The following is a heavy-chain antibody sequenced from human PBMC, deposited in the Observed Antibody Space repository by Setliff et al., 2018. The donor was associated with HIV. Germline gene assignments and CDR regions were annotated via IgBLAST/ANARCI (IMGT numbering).Heavy chain of an antibody. J-gene: IGHJ4*02. V-gene: IGHV4-61*02. D-gene: IGHD6-6*01. CDR2: IYTSGST. CDR3: ARSRGRWQLVIYY. CDR1: GGSISSGSYY. Sequence: PSETLSLTCTVSGGSISSGSYYWSWIRQPAGKGLEWIGRIYTSGSTNYNPSLKSRVTISVDTSKNQFSLKLSSVTAADTAVYYCARSRGRWQLVIYYWVQGTLVTVSS.